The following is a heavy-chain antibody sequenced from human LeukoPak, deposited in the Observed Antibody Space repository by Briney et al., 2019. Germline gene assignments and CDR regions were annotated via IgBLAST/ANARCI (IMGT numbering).Heavy chain of an antibody. J-gene: IGHJ4*02. V-gene: IGHV1-69*06. D-gene: IGHD2-2*01. CDR1: GGTFSSYA. Sequence: VASVKVSCKASGGTFSSYAISWVRQAPGQGLEWMGGIIPIFGTANYAQKFQGRVTITADKSTSTAYMELSSLRSEDTAVYYCAREVSCSSTSCPTYYWGQGTLVTVSS. CDR2: IIPIFGTA. CDR3: AREVSCSSTSCPTYY.